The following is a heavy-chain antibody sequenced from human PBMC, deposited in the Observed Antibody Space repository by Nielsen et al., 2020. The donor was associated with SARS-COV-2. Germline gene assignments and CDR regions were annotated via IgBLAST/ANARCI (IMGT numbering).Heavy chain of an antibody. Sequence: SETLSLTCTVSGGSISSSSYYWGWIRQPPGKGLEWIGSIYYSGSTYYNPSLKSRVTISVDTSKNQFSLKLSSVTAADTAVYYCARLGGIAAAGPYFDYWGQGTLVTVSS. CDR3: ARLGGIAAAGPYFDY. CDR1: GGSISSSSYY. J-gene: IGHJ4*02. V-gene: IGHV4-39*01. CDR2: IYYSGST. D-gene: IGHD6-13*01.